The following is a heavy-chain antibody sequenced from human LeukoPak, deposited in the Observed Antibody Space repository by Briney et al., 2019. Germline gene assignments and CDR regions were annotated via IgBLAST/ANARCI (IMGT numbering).Heavy chain of an antibody. V-gene: IGHV3-30*03. Sequence: GGSLRLSCAASGFTFSSYGMHWVRQAPGKGLEWVAVISYDGSNKYYADSVKGRFTISRDNSKNTLYLQMNSLRAEDTAVYYCARDLISSSSGWYGGFDYWGQGTLVTVSS. CDR2: ISYDGSNK. CDR1: GFTFSSYG. J-gene: IGHJ4*02. CDR3: ARDLISSSSGWYGGFDY. D-gene: IGHD6-19*01.